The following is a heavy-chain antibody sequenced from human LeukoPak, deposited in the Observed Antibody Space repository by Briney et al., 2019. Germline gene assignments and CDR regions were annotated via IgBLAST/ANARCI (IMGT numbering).Heavy chain of an antibody. CDR2: IYTSGST. D-gene: IGHD3-22*01. V-gene: IGHV4-4*07. CDR1: GGSISSYY. CDR3: ARETDYYDSSGYYTVYDY. J-gene: IGHJ4*02. Sequence: SETLSLTCTVSGGSISSYYWSWIRQPAGKGLEWIGRIYTSGSTNYNPSLKSRVTMSVDTSKNQFSLKLSSVTAADTAVYYCARETDYYDSSGYYTVYDYWGQGTLVTVSS.